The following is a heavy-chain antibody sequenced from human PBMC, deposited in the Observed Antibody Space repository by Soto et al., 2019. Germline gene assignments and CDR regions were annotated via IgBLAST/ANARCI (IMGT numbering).Heavy chain of an antibody. CDR1: GGIFSTYA. CDR3: ARGGRYCSGGTCTYYYGMDV. J-gene: IGHJ6*02. CDR2: IIPILGTA. Sequence: QVQLVQSGAEVKTPGSSVKVSCKASGGIFSTYAISWVRQAPGQGLEWMGGIIPILGTANYAQNFQGRATITADESPSTAYMELSSLRSDDTAVFYCARGGRYCSGGTCTYYYGMDVWGQGTTVTVSS. D-gene: IGHD2-15*01. V-gene: IGHV1-69*01.